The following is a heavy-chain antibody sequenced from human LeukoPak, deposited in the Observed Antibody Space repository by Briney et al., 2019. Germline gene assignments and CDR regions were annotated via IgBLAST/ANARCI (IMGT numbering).Heavy chain of an antibody. D-gene: IGHD6-13*01. CDR1: GFTFSSYA. J-gene: IGHJ6*03. Sequence: GRSLRLSCAASGFTFSSYAMHWVRQAPGKGLEWVSYISSSSFKIGYADSVKGRFTISRDNSKNSLYLQMDSLRVEDTAVYYCVRDPSYGSSWYYYMDVWGKGTTVTVSS. CDR2: ISSSSFKI. CDR3: VRDPSYGSSWYYYMDV. V-gene: IGHV3-48*04.